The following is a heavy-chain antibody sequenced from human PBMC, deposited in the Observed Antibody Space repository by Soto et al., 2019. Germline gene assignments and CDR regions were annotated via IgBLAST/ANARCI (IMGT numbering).Heavy chain of an antibody. J-gene: IGHJ6*02. Sequence: SVKVSCKASGGTFSSYAISWVRQAPGQGLEWMGGIIPIFGTANYAQKFQGRVTITADESTSTAYMELSSLRSEDAAVYYCACGNSSGWYGRAGANSDMDVLAQGTTVTVS. CDR3: ACGNSSGWYGRAGANSDMDV. V-gene: IGHV1-69*13. CDR2: IIPIFGTA. CDR1: GGTFSSYA. D-gene: IGHD6-19*01.